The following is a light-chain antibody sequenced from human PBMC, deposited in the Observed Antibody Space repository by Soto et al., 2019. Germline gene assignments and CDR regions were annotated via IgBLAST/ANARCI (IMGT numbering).Light chain of an antibody. CDR1: QGISSY. CDR3: QQYYSYPPWT. CDR2: AAS. J-gene: IGKJ1*01. Sequence: AIRMTQSPSSLSASTGDRVTITCRGSQGISSYLAWYQQKPGKAHKLLIYAASTLQSGVPSRFSGSESGTDFTLTISCLQSEDFATYYCQQYYSYPPWTFGQGTKVEIK. V-gene: IGKV1-8*01.